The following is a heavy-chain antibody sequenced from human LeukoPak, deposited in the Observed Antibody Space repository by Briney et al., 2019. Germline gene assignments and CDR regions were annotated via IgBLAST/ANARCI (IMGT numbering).Heavy chain of an antibody. J-gene: IGHJ4*02. D-gene: IGHD3-10*01. CDR3: ATRLLWFGELLDNY. CDR2: FDPEDGET. V-gene: IGHV1-24*01. Sequence: ASVKVSCKVSGYTLTELSMHWVGQAPGKGLEWMGGFDPEDGETIYAQKFQGRVTMTEDTSTDTAYMELSSLRSEDTAVYYCATRLLWFGELLDNYWGQGTLVTVSS. CDR1: GYTLTELS.